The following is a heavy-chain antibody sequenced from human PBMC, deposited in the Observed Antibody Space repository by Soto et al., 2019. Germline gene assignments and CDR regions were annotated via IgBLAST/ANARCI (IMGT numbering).Heavy chain of an antibody. Sequence: QVQLRESGSGLVKPLETLSLTCGVSGGSLSGATYSWNWIRQPPGKGLEWIGYIFPSGTTYYNPSLKGRVTTSIVGSKTKFSLSLRSLTAADTAVYYCARSREFDYWSHGTLVSVSS. CDR2: IFPSGTT. CDR1: GGSLSGATYS. V-gene: IGHV4-30-2*01. J-gene: IGHJ4*01. CDR3: ARSREFDY.